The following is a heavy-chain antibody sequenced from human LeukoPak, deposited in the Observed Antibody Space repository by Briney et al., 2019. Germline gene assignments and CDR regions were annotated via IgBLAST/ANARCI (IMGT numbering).Heavy chain of an antibody. CDR2: ITGSGGTT. V-gene: IGHV3-23*01. Sequence: GGSLRLSCAASGFTFSSYAMNWVRQAPGKGLEWVSGITGSGGTTYYADSVKGRFTISRDNAKNTLYLQMNSLRAEDTAVYYCARDPRRCFDLWGRGTLVTVSS. J-gene: IGHJ2*01. CDR3: ARDPRRCFDL. CDR1: GFTFSSYA.